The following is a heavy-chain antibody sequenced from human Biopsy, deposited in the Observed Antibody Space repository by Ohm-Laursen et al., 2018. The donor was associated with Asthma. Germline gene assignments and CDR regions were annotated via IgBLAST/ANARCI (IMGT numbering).Heavy chain of an antibody. J-gene: IGHJ2*01. CDR2: IYYSGRT. CDR1: GDAMSTSGSY. Sequence: PSETLSLTCIVSGDAMSTSGSYWGWIRQSPGKGLEWIGSIYYSGRTYYNPSLESGVTISADTSKNHFSLKVTSVTAADTAVYYCARAVSSSSYWYFDLWGRGDLVTVSS. CDR3: ARAVSSSSYWYFDL. V-gene: IGHV4-39*02. D-gene: IGHD6-6*01.